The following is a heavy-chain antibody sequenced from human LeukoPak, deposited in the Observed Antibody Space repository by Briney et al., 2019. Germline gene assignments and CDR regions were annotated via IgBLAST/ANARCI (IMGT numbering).Heavy chain of an antibody. Sequence: ASVKVSCKASGYTFTGYYMHWVRQAPGQGLEWMGWINPNSGGTNYAQKFQGWVTMTRDTSISTAYMELSRLRSDDTAVYYCATDRTDIVATEFDYWGQGTLVTVSS. CDR1: GYTFTGYY. CDR2: INPNSGGT. J-gene: IGHJ4*02. V-gene: IGHV1-2*04. CDR3: ATDRTDIVATEFDY. D-gene: IGHD5-12*01.